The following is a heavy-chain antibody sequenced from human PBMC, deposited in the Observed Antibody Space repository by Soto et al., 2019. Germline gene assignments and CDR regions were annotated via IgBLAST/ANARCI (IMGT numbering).Heavy chain of an antibody. CDR3: ASMVVVAATPTYYYYYGMDV. CDR2: IIPIFGTA. CDR1: GGTFSSYA. V-gene: IGHV1-69*01. D-gene: IGHD2-15*01. J-gene: IGHJ6*02. Sequence: QVQLVQSGAEVKKPGSSVKVSCKASGGTFSSYAISWVRQAPGQGLECMGGIIPIFGTANYAQKFQGRVTITADESTSTAYMELSSLRSEDTAVYYCASMVVVAATPTYYYYYGMDVWGQGTTVTVSS.